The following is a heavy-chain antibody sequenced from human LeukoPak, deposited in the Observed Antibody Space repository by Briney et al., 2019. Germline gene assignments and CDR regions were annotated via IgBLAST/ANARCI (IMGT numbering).Heavy chain of an antibody. CDR2: IYYSGST. CDR3: ARGAVAGRYLIEY. Sequence: SETLSLTCTVSGGSFISYYWSWIRQPPGKELEWIGYIYYSGSTNYNPSLKSRVTLSVDMSKNQFSLKLRSVPAADTAVYYCARGAVAGRYLIEYWGQGTLVTVSS. D-gene: IGHD6-19*01. CDR1: GGSFISYY. J-gene: IGHJ4*02. V-gene: IGHV4-59*01.